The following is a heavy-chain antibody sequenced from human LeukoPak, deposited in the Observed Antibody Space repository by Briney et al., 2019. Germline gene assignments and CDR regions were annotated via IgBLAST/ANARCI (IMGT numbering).Heavy chain of an antibody. D-gene: IGHD2-15*01. J-gene: IGHJ4*02. CDR1: GYTFTSYG. CDR3: ARDSPLTPYCSGGSCYIDY. V-gene: IGHV1-18*01. Sequence: ASVKVSCKASGYTFTSYGISWVRQAPGQGLKWMGWISAYNGNTNYAQKLQGRVTMTTDPSTSTAYMERRSLRSDDTAVYYCARDSPLTPYCSGGSCYIDYWGQGTLVTVSS. CDR2: ISAYNGNT.